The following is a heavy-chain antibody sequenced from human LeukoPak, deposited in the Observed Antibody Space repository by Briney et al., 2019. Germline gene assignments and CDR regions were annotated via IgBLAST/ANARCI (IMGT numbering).Heavy chain of an antibody. V-gene: IGHV4-4*02. CDR2: IYHSGST. J-gene: IGHJ4*02. CDR1: GGSISSSNW. CDR3: ASSGAGSSKDY. Sequence: SETLSLTCAVSGGSISSSNWWSWGRPPPGKGLEWIGEIYHSGSTNYNPSLKSRVTISVDKSKNQFSLKLSSVTAADTAVYYCASSGAGSSKDYWGQGALVTVSS. D-gene: IGHD3-10*01.